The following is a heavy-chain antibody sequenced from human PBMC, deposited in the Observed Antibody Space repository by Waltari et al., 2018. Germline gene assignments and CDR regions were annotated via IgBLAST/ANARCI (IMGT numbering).Heavy chain of an antibody. CDR2: INHSGST. CDR3: ARARRQLGRVFDY. Sequence: QVQLQQWGAGLLKPSETLSLTCAVYGGSFSGYYWSWIRQPPGKGLEWIGEINHSGSTNYNRSSKSGVTISVDTAKNQFSLKLSSVTAADTAVYYGARARRQLGRVFDYWGKGTLVTV. V-gene: IGHV4-34*01. J-gene: IGHJ4*02. CDR1: GGSFSGYY. D-gene: IGHD6-6*01.